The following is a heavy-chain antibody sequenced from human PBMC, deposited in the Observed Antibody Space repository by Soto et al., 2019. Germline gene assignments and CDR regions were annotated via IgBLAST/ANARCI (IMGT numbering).Heavy chain of an antibody. D-gene: IGHD1-1*01. J-gene: IGHJ6*02. CDR3: AKDMGRLEPDLGSYGMDV. Sequence: DVQLVESGGGLVQPGRSLRLSCAASGFTFDDYAMHWVRQAPGKGLEWVSGISWNSGSIGYADSVKGRFTISRDNAKNSLYLQMNSLRAEDTALYYCAKDMGRLEPDLGSYGMDVWGQGTTVTVSS. V-gene: IGHV3-9*01. CDR1: GFTFDDYA. CDR2: ISWNSGSI.